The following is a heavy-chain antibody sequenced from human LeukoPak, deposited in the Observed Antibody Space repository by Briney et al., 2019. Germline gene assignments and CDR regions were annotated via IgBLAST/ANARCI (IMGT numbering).Heavy chain of an antibody. CDR3: ARGVYNCSSTSCYSKDTYNWFDP. J-gene: IGHJ5*02. D-gene: IGHD2-2*02. Sequence: SETLSFTCAVYGGSFSGYYWSWIRQPPGKGLEWIGEINHSGSTNYNPSLKSRVTISVDTSKNQFSLKLSSVTAADTAVYYCARGVYNCSSTSCYSKDTYNWFDPWGQGTLVTVSS. CDR2: INHSGST. V-gene: IGHV4-34*01. CDR1: GGSFSGYY.